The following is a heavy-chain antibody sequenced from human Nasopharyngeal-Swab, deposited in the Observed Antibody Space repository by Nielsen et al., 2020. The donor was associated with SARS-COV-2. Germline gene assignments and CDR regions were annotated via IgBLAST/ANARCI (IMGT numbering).Heavy chain of an antibody. J-gene: IGHJ3*01. CDR1: GFNFNNYG. CDR2: ISYEGSKK. V-gene: IGHV3-30*18. D-gene: IGHD3-10*01. Sequence: GGSLRLSCAALGFNFNNYGMHWVRQAPGKGLEWVAVISYEGSKKFYVASVEGRFTVSRDFSKNTLFLQMSSLRPEDTAVYYCAKATQIFWFGQFRNDAFDVWGRGTMVTVSS. CDR3: AKATQIFWFGQFRNDAFDV.